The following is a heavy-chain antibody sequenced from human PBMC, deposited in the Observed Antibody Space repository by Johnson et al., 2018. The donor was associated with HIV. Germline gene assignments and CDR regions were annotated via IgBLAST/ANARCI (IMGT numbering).Heavy chain of an antibody. J-gene: IGHJ3*02. CDR2: IYSCGST. CDR1: GFTVSSNY. D-gene: IGHD4-23*01. V-gene: IGHV3-53*01. CDR3: ARGLRRTTVGNDAFDI. Sequence: EQLVESGGGLIQPGGSLRLSCAASGFTVSSNYMSWVRQAPGKGLEWVSVIYSCGSTYYADSVKGRFTISRDNSKNTLYLQMNSLRAEDTAVYYCARGLRRTTVGNDAFDIWGQGTMVTVSS.